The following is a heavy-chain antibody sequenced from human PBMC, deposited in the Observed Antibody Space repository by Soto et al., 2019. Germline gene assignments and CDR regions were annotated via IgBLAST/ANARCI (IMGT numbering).Heavy chain of an antibody. V-gene: IGHV3-11*01. CDR2: IRRSGSTI. CDR1: GFPFSDYY. J-gene: IGHJ4*02. D-gene: IGHD3-3*02. CDR3: ARLSPPFDY. Sequence: QVQLVESGGGLVKPGGSLRLSCAASGFPFSDYYMSWLRQAPGKGLEWVSKIRRSGSTISHADSVKGRFTISRDNAKNSLYLQMTSLRAEDTAVYYCARLSPPFDYWGQGTLVTVSS.